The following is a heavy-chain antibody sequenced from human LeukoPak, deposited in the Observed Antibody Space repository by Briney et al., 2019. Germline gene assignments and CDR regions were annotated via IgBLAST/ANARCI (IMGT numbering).Heavy chain of an antibody. D-gene: IGHD2-15*01. J-gene: IGHJ4*02. CDR3: AREISAVDCSGGSCSSVQSFDY. CDR1: GFTFSSYA. Sequence: PGGSLRLSCAASGFTFSSYAMHWVRQAPGKGLEWVAVISYDGSNKYYADSVKGRFTISRDNSKNTLYLQMNSLRAADTAVYYCAREISAVDCSGGSCSSVQSFDYWGQGTLVTVSS. CDR2: ISYDGSNK. V-gene: IGHV3-30-3*01.